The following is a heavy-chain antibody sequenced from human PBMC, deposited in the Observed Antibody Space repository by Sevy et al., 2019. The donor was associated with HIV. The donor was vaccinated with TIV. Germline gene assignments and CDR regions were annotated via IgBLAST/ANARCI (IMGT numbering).Heavy chain of an antibody. CDR3: VATLISSSWYKGFDY. D-gene: IGHD6-13*01. CDR1: GGTISSYA. CDR2: SIPIFGTA. V-gene: IGHV1-69*06. J-gene: IGHJ4*02. Sequence: ASVKVSCKASGGTISSYAISWVLQAPGQGLEWMGGSIPIFGTANYAQKFQGRVTITADKSTSTAYMELSSLRSEDTAVYYCVATLISSSWYKGFDYWGQGTLVTVSS.